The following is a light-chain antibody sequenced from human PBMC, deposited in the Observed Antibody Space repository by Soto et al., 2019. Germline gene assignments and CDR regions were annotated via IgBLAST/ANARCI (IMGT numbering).Light chain of an antibody. CDR3: QQYDSFSLT. Sequence: DIQMTQSPSTLSASVGDRVTITCRASQSISSWLAWYQQKPGKAPKLLIYKASSLESGVPSRFSGSGSGTQFTLTISSLQPDDFATYYCQQYDSFSLTFGGGTKLEIK. J-gene: IGKJ4*01. CDR1: QSISSW. CDR2: KAS. V-gene: IGKV1-5*03.